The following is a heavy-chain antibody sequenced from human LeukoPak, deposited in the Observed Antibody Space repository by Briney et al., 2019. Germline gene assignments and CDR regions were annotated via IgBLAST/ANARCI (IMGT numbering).Heavy chain of an antibody. CDR2: ISYSGST. J-gene: IGHJ4*02. Sequence: TSETLSLTCTVSGGSISSGGYFWSWIRQHPGKGLEWIGYISYSGSTYYNPSLKSRLTISVDTSKNQFSLKLSSVTAADTAVYYCARGGSWQYYFDYWGQGTLVTVSS. D-gene: IGHD5-12*01. V-gene: IGHV4-31*03. CDR1: GGSISSGGYF. CDR3: ARGGSWQYYFDY.